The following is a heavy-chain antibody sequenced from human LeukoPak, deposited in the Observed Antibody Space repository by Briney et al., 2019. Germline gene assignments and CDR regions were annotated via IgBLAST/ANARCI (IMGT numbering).Heavy chain of an antibody. D-gene: IGHD3-3*01. J-gene: IGHJ3*02. Sequence: PSETLSLTCTVSGGSISSYYWSWIRQPPGKGLEWIGYIYYSGSTNYNPSLKSRVTISVDTSKNQFSLKLSSVTAADTAVYYCARDSVDYDFWSGRGISDAFDIWGQGTMATVSS. CDR2: IYYSGST. CDR3: ARDSVDYDFWSGRGISDAFDI. CDR1: GGSISSYY. V-gene: IGHV4-59*01.